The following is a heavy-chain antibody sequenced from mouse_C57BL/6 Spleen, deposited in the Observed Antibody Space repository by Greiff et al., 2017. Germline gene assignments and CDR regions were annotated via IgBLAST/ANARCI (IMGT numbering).Heavy chain of an antibody. J-gene: IGHJ3*01. D-gene: IGHD2-3*01. V-gene: IGHV1-9*01. CDR1: GYTFTGYW. CDR3: ARRGIYDGYSAWCAY. CDR2: ILPGSGST. Sequence: QVQLQQSGAELMKPGASVKLSCKATGYTFTGYWIEWVKQRPGHGLEWIGEILPGSGSTNYNEKFKGKATFTADTSSNTAYMQLSSLTTEDSAIYFCARRGIYDGYSAWCAYWGQGTLVTVSA.